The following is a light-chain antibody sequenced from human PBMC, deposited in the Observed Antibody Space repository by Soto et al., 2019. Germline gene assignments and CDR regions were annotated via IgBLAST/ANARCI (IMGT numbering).Light chain of an antibody. CDR2: DAS. Sequence: EIVLTQSPATLSLSPGDRATLSCRASQSVGIFLAWYQQKPGQAPRLLIYDASNRAPGIPGRFSGSGSGRAVTLTTSSLEPEDVAVYYCQQCYNWPQLTFGGGTTVEIK. CDR1: QSVGIF. V-gene: IGKV3-11*02. CDR3: QQCYNWPQLT. J-gene: IGKJ4*01.